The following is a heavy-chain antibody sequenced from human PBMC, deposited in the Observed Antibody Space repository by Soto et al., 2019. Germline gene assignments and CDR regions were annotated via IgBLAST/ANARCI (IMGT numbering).Heavy chain of an antibody. V-gene: IGHV3-30-3*01. CDR2: ISYDGSNK. CDR1: GFTFSSKA. D-gene: IGHD1-26*01. J-gene: IGHJ3*01. Sequence: QVQLVESGGGVVQPGRSLRLSCAASGFTFSSKAMHWVRQAPGKGLEWVAVISYDGSNKYYADSVKGRFTISRDNSKTTLYLEMNSLRVEDSSVYYCTREGHSGSYLNDAFDVWGQGTMVTVSS. CDR3: TREGHSGSYLNDAFDV.